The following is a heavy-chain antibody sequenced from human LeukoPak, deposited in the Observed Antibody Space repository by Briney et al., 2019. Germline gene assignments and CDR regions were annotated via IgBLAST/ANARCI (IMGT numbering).Heavy chain of an antibody. CDR2: IRYDGSQK. J-gene: IGHJ4*02. CDR3: ARDLAISALDY. Sequence: GGSLRLSCAASGFTFRSYGMHWVRLAPGKGLEWVAGIRYDGSQKYYADSVKGRFTISRDDSRSTLNLQMNSLRAEDTAVYYCARDLAISALDYGGQGTLVTVSS. V-gene: IGHV3-33*01. CDR1: GFTFRSYG. D-gene: IGHD6-6*01.